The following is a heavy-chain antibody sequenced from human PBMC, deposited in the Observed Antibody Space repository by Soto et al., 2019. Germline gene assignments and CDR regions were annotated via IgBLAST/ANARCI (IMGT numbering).Heavy chain of an antibody. CDR3: ATGGDTAKDGY. CDR1: GFTVTDNH. V-gene: IGHV3-53*01. CDR2: IYYNGNT. J-gene: IGHJ4*02. Sequence: VQLMESGGGLVQPGGSLRLSCAGSGFTVTDNHMTWVRQAPGRGPEWVSTIYYNGNTFHADSVLGRFTISRDTSKNMLYLQMNSLRAEDTAVYYCATGGDTAKDGYWGQGTLVTVSS. D-gene: IGHD5-18*01.